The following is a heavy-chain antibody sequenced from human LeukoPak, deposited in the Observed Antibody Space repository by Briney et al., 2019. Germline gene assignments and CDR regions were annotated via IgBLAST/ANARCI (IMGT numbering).Heavy chain of an antibody. CDR2: INPNSGGT. CDR1: GYTFTGYY. V-gene: IGHV1-2*06. Sequence: ASVKVSCKASGYTFTGYYMHWVRQAPGQGLEWMGRINPNSGGTNYAQKFQGRVTVTRDTSISTAYMELSRLRSDDTAVYYCAREGIRDTAMVFDYWGQGTLVTVSS. J-gene: IGHJ4*02. CDR3: AREGIRDTAMVFDY. D-gene: IGHD5-18*01.